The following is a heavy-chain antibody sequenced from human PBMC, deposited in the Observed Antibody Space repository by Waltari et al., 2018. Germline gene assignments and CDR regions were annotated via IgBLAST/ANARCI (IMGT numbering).Heavy chain of an antibody. CDR2: INPDRGGT. J-gene: IGHJ5*02. CDR1: GYTFTAYF. V-gene: IGHV1-2*06. D-gene: IGHD6-13*01. CDR3: VREQPRIGTAGTWFDP. Sequence: QVQLVQSGTEVKKPGASVKVSCRASGYTFTAYFMHCVRQAPGQGLEWMGRINPDRGGTDYAQNFHGRVTMTRDTSINTVYMELSRLTSDDTAVYYCVREQPRIGTAGTWFDPWGQGTLVIVSS.